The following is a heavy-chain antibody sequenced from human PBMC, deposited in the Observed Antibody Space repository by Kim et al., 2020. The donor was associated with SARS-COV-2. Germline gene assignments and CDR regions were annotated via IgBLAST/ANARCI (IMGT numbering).Heavy chain of an antibody. D-gene: IGHD3-22*01. CDR2: TYYRSQWYT. J-gene: IGHJ6*02. CDR3: ARVQYDSSDYYRDMDA. Sequence: SQTLSLTCVISGDSVSNNRASWNWVRQSPSRGLEWLGMTYYRSQWYTDYAVSVKSRLTINPDTSKNQISLQLNSVTPEDTAVYYCARVQYDSSDYYRDMDAWRRGTAVTVSS. CDR1: GDSVSNNRAS. V-gene: IGHV6-1*01.